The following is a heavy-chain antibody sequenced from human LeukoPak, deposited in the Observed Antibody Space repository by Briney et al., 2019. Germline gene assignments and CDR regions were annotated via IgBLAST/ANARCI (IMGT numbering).Heavy chain of an antibody. CDR3: AKASGIAAALDI. D-gene: IGHD6-13*01. V-gene: IGHV3-30*18. Sequence: PGGSLRLSCAASGFTFSSYGMHWVRQAPGKGLEWVAVISYDGSNKYYADSVKGRFTISRDNSKNTLYLQMNSLRAEDTAVYYCAKASGIAAALDIWGQGTMVTVSS. CDR2: ISYDGSNK. J-gene: IGHJ3*02. CDR1: GFTFSSYG.